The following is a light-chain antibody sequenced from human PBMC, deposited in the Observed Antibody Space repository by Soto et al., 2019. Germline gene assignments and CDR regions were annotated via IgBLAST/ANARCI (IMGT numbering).Light chain of an antibody. V-gene: IGKV3D-15*01. CDR1: QSVSSN. CDR3: QQHNNWPWT. Sequence: EIVMTQSPATLSVSPGERATLSCRASQSVSSNLAWYQQKPGQAPRLLIYVTSTRATGIPARFSGSGSGTEFTLTISSLQSEEFALYYCQQHNNWPWTFGQGTKVDIK. J-gene: IGKJ1*01. CDR2: VTS.